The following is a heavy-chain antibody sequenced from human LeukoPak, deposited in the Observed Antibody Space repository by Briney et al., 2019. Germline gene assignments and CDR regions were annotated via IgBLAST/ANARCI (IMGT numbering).Heavy chain of an antibody. CDR1: GFTVSSNY. D-gene: IGHD2-8*01. CDR3: ARELLDCTNGVRYTGEDY. J-gene: IGHJ4*02. V-gene: IGHV3-48*01. Sequence: GGSLRLSCAASGFTVSSNYMSWVRQAPGRGLEWVSYISSSSSTIYYADSVKGRFTISRDNAKNSLYLQMNSLRAEDTAVYYCARELLDCTNGVRYTGEDYWGQGTLVTVSS. CDR2: ISSSSSTI.